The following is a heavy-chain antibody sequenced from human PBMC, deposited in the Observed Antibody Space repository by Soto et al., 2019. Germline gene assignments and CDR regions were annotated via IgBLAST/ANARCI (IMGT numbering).Heavy chain of an antibody. V-gene: IGHV3-11*05. CDR2: ISSSSSYT. Sequence: GGGLRLSCGASGFTFREFYNSLVRPAPREGVGWVSYISSSSSYTNYADSVRGRFTISRDNAKNSLYLQMNSLRAEDTAVYYCARDYYKYYDSSGYYRSPAYWGQETLVTVSS. CDR3: ARDYYKYYDSSGYYRSPAY. D-gene: IGHD3-22*01. J-gene: IGHJ4*02. CDR1: GFTFREFY.